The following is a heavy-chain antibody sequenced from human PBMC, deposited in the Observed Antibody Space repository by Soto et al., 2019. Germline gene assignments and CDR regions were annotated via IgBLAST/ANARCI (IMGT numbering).Heavy chain of an antibody. CDR2: IWYDGSNK. J-gene: IGHJ4*02. CDR1: GFTFSSYG. V-gene: IGHV3-33*01. Sequence: SGGSLRLSCAASGFTFSSYGMHWVRQAPGKGLEWVAVIWYDGSNKYYADSVKGRFTISRDNSKNTLYLQMNSLRAEDTAVYYCVRDKDVVNYFDYLGKGTLVTSPQ. D-gene: IGHD3-22*01. CDR3: VRDKDVVNYFDY.